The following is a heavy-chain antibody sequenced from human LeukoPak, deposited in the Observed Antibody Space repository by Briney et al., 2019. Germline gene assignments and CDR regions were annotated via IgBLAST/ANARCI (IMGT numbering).Heavy chain of an antibody. CDR3: ARQHCSGGDCYFFD. V-gene: IGHV3-21*01. Sequence: PGGSLRLSCAASGFTFSSYSMNWVRQAPGKGLEWVSSISSSSSYIYYADSVKGRFTISRDNSKNTLYLQLNSLRAEDTAVYYCARQHCSGGDCYFFDWGQGTLVTVSS. CDR1: GFTFSSYS. CDR2: ISSSSSYI. J-gene: IGHJ4*02. D-gene: IGHD2-15*01.